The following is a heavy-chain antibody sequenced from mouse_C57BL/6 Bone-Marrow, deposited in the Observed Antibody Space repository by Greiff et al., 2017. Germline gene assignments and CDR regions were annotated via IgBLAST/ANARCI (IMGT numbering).Heavy chain of an antibody. CDR2: INPYNGDT. Sequence: VQLQQSGPELVKPGDSVKISCKASGYSFTGYFMNWVMQSHGKSLEWIGRINPYNGDTFYNQKFKGKATLTVDKSSSTAHMELRSLTSEDSAVYYCAREDYYGSRDNYFDYWGQGTTLTVSS. J-gene: IGHJ2*01. V-gene: IGHV1-20*01. CDR3: AREDYYGSRDNYFDY. D-gene: IGHD1-1*01. CDR1: GYSFTGYF.